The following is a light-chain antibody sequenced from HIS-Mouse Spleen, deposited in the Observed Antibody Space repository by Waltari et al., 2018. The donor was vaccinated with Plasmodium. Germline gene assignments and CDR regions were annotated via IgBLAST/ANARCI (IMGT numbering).Light chain of an antibody. J-gene: IGLJ3*02. CDR2: DVS. CDR3: SSYTSSSTWV. Sequence: QSALTQPASVSGSPGQSITIPCTGTRSAVGGYTYVSWYQQHPGKAPKLMIYDVSNRPSGVSNRFSGSKSGNTASLTISGLQAEDEADYYCSSYTSSSTWVFGGGTKLTVL. CDR1: RSAVGGYTY. V-gene: IGLV2-14*03.